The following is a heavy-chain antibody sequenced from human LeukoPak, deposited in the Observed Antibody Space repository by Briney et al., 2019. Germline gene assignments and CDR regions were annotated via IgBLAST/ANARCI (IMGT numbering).Heavy chain of an antibody. D-gene: IGHD1-14*01. CDR2: INYSGST. V-gene: IGHV4-30-4*01. Sequence: SETLSLTCTVSGGSISSGDYYWSWIRQPPGKGLEWVGYINYSGSTYYNPSLRSRVTISVDTSKNQLSLKLSSVTAADTAVYYCGSERTSGDRVVDYWGQGTLVTVSS. CDR1: GGSISSGDYY. CDR3: GSERTSGDRVVDY. J-gene: IGHJ4*02.